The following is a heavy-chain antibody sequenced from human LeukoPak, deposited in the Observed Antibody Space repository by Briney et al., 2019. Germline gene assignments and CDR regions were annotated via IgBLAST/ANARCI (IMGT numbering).Heavy chain of an antibody. CDR1: DYTFTSYA. D-gene: IGHD2/OR15-2a*01. CDR2: ISAYNGNT. CDR3: ARAVEAYFGPKGFFDS. J-gene: IGHJ4*02. V-gene: IGHV1-18*01. Sequence: ASVKVSCKAVDYTFTSYAINWVRQAPGQGLEWMGCISAYNGNTNYAQKFQDRITITTDTSTTTAYLEVMSLRSDDTAVYYCARAVEAYFGPKGFFDSWAQGTLVTVSS.